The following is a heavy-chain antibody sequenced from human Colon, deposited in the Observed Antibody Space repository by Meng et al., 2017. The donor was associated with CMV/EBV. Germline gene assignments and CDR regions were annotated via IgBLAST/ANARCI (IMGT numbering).Heavy chain of an antibody. Sequence: ASVKVSCKASGYNFTDYYLHWVRQAPGQGLEWMGWINPNGGGTDYAQKFQDRVTLTRDTSVNTAYLEVRRLTSDDTAVYYCARVKCGTTSCSQGLDPWGQGTLVTVSS. CDR3: ARVKCGTTSCSQGLDP. J-gene: IGHJ5*02. CDR2: INPNGGGT. V-gene: IGHV1-2*02. CDR1: GYNFTDYY. D-gene: IGHD2-2*01.